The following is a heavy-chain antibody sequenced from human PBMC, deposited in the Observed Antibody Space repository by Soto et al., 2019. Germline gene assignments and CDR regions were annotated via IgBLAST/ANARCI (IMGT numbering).Heavy chain of an antibody. D-gene: IGHD4-17*01. Sequence: QVQLQESGPGLVKPSQTLSLTCTVSGGSISSGDYYWSWIRQPPGKGLEWIGYIYYSGSTYYNPSVKSRVTISLDTSNNQFSLKLSSVTAADTAVYYCARGWTTVTTFGYWGQGTLVTVSS. CDR2: IYYSGST. CDR3: ARGWTTVTTFGY. J-gene: IGHJ4*02. CDR1: GGSISSGDYY. V-gene: IGHV4-30-4*01.